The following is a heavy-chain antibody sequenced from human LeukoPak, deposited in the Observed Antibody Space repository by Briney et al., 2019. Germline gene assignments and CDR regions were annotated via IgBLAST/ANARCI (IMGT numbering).Heavy chain of an antibody. D-gene: IGHD3-10*01. Sequence: GGSLRLSCVASRFTFSSFSVSWVRQAPGKGLEWVANINQEGSETYYVDSVKGRFTISRDNAKNSLYLQMNSLRVEDTAVYYCARDLNWAGYWGQGTLVTVSS. CDR2: INQEGSET. CDR1: RFTFSSFS. CDR3: ARDLNWAGY. J-gene: IGHJ4*02. V-gene: IGHV3-7*01.